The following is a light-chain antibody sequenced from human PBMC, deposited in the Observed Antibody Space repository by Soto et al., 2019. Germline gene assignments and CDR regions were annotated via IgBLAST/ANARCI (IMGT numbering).Light chain of an antibody. J-gene: IGKJ1*01. CDR2: DAS. Sequence: EIVLTQSPGTLSLSPGARAPLSCRASQSVSSSYLAWYQQKPGQAPRLLIYDASSRATGIPDRFSGSGSGTDFTLTISRLEPEDFAVYFCQHCGISPHTFGQGTKVDI. CDR1: QSVSSSY. V-gene: IGKV3-20*01. CDR3: QHCGISPHT.